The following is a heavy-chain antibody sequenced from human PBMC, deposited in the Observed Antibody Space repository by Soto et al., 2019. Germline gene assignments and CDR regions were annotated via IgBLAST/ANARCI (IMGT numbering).Heavy chain of an antibody. CDR2: ISYDGSNK. CDR1: GFTFSSYA. Sequence: QVQLVESGGGVVQPGRSLRLSCAASGFTFSSYAMHWVRQAPGKGLEWVAVISYDGSNKYYADSVKGRFTISRDNSKNPLYLQRNSLRAEDTAVYYCARTPRGQWELPYYYYGMDVWGQGTTVTVSS. J-gene: IGHJ6*02. CDR3: ARTPRGQWELPYYYYGMDV. V-gene: IGHV3-30-3*01. D-gene: IGHD1-26*01.